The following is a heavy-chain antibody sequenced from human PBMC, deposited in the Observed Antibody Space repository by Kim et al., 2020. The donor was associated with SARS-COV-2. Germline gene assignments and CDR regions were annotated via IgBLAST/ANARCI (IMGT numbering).Heavy chain of an antibody. Sequence: SETLSLTCAVYGGSFSGYYWSWIRQPPGKGLEWIGEINHSGSTNYNPSLKSRVTISVDTSKNQFSLKLSSVTAADTAVYYCAGTDYGDYVFKFDPWGQGTLVTVSS. J-gene: IGHJ5*02. D-gene: IGHD4-17*01. CDR1: GGSFSGYY. CDR2: INHSGST. V-gene: IGHV4-34*01. CDR3: AGTDYGDYVFKFDP.